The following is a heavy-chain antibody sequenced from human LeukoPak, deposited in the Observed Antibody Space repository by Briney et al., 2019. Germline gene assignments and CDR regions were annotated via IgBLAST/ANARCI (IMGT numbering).Heavy chain of an antibody. Sequence: SETLSLTCTVSGGSISSYYWSWIRQPPGKGLEWIGYIYYSGSTNYNPSLKSRVTISVDTSKNQFSLKLSSVTAADTAVYYCAVGGVYLRGGAEAFDIWGQGTMVTVSS. CDR1: GGSISSYY. CDR2: IYYSGST. D-gene: IGHD3-10*01. J-gene: IGHJ3*02. V-gene: IGHV4-59*01. CDR3: AVGGVYLRGGAEAFDI.